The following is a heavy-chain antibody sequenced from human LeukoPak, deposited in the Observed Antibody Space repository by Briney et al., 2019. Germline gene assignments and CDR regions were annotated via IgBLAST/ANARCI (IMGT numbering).Heavy chain of an antibody. V-gene: IGHV4-39*07. CDR1: GGSISSSSYY. D-gene: IGHD5-12*01. CDR2: IYYSGST. J-gene: IGHJ4*02. Sequence: SETLSLTCTVSGGSISSSSYYWGWIRQPPGKGLEWIGSIYYSGSTNYNPSLKSRVTISVDTSKNQFSLKLSSVTAADTAVYYCARSGYDYVRVDYWGQGTLVTVSS. CDR3: ARSGYDYVRVDY.